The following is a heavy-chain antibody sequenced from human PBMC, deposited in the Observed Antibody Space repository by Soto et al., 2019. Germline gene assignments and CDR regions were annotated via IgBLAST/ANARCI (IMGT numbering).Heavy chain of an antibody. CDR3: ARGGDNWNYGWFDP. V-gene: IGHV4-34*01. CDR1: GGSFSGYY. Sequence: SETLSLTCAVYGGSFSGYYWSWIRQPPGKGLEWIGEINHSGSTNYNPSLKSRVTISVDTSKNQFSLKLSSVTAADTAVYYCARGGDNWNYGWFDPWGQGTLVTVSS. D-gene: IGHD1-7*01. J-gene: IGHJ5*02. CDR2: INHSGST.